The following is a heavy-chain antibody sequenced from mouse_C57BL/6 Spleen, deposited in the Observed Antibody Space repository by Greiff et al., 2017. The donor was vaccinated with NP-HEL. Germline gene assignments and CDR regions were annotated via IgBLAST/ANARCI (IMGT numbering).Heavy chain of an antibody. CDR2: ISYSGST. D-gene: IGHD1-2*01. V-gene: IGHV3-2*02. J-gene: IGHJ2*01. Sequence: EVQLQESGPGLVKPSQSLSLTCTVTGYSITSGSGWNWIRQFPGNKLEWMGYISYSGSTNYNPSLKSRIAITRDTSKNQFFLQLNSVTTEDTATYYCARTARIKYWGQGTTLTVSS. CDR3: ARTARIKY. CDR1: GYSITSGSG.